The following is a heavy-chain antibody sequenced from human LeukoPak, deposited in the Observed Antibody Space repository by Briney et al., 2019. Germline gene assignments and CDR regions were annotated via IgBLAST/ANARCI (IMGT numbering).Heavy chain of an antibody. J-gene: IGHJ4*02. V-gene: IGHV3-33*01. CDR2: IWYDGSNK. D-gene: IGHD4-17*01. CDR1: GFTFSSYG. CDR3: ARNGERGDYFDY. Sequence: GRSLRLSCAASGFTFSSYGMHWVRQAPGKGLEWVAVIWYDGSNKYYADSVKGRFTISRDNSKNTLYLQMNSLRAEDTAVYYCARNGERGDYFDYWGQGTLVTVSS.